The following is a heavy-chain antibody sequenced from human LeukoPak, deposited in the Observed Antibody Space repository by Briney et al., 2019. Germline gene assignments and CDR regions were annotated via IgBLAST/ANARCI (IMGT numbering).Heavy chain of an antibody. CDR1: GGTFSSYA. D-gene: IGHD5-24*01. J-gene: IGHJ6*03. CDR3: ARGATAGYYYYYMDV. CDR2: IIPIFGTA. Sequence: SVKVSCKASGGTFSSYAISWVRQAPGQGLGWMGGIIPIFGTANYAQKFQGRVTITTDESTSTAYMELSSLRSEDTAVYYCARGATAGYYYYYMDVWGKGTTVTVSS. V-gene: IGHV1-69*05.